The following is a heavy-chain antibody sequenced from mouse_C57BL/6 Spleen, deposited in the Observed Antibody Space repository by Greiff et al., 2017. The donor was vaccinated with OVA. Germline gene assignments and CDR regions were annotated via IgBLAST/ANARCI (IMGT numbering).Heavy chain of an antibody. V-gene: IGHV1-42*01. CDR3: ARQSDYEYYFDY. CDR1: GYSFPGYY. CDR2: INPSTGGT. Sequence: VQLQQSGPELVKPGASVKISCKASGYSFPGYYMNWVKQSPEKSLEWIGEINPSTGGTTYNQKFKAKATLTVDKSSSTAYMQLKSLTSEDSAVYYCARQSDYEYYFDYWGQGTTLTVSS. J-gene: IGHJ2*01. D-gene: IGHD2-4*01.